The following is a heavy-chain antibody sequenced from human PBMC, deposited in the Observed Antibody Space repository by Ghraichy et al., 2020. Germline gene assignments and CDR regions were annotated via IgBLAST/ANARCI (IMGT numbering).Heavy chain of an antibody. D-gene: IGHD2-15*01. V-gene: IGHV3-23*01. CDR2: ISGSGGST. J-gene: IGHJ4*02. CDR1: GFTFSSYA. CDR3: AKDGYSVDRFFDY. Sequence: GGSLRLSCAASGFTFSSYAMSRVRQAPGKGLEWVSAISGSGGSTYYADSVKGRFTISRDNSKNPLYLQMNSRRAEDTAVYYCAKDGYSVDRFFDYWGQGTLVTVSS.